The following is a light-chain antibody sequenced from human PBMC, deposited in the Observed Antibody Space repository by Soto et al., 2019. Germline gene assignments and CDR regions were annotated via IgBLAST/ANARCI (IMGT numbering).Light chain of an antibody. Sequence: QSVLTQPPSVSGAPGQRVTISCTGSSSNIGTPYDVHWYQQLPGTAPKLLISGNTDRPSGVPDRFSGSKSGTSASLAITGLQAEDEADYYCQSYDTSLSVWVFGGGTKLT. CDR1: SSNIGTPYD. J-gene: IGLJ3*02. CDR2: GNT. V-gene: IGLV1-40*01. CDR3: QSYDTSLSVWV.